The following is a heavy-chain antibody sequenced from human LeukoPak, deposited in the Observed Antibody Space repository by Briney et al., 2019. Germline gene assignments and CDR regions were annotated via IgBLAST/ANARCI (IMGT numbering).Heavy chain of an antibody. CDR2: IKQDGNEK. V-gene: IGHV3-7*01. CDR1: GFTFSNYW. CDR3: TRNHFDY. J-gene: IGHJ4*02. Sequence: GGSLRLSCAASGFTFSNYWMSWVRQAPGKGLEWVANIKQDGNEKYYVDSVKGRFTISRDNAKNSLYLQMNSLRAEDTAVYYCTRNHFDYWGQGTLVTVXS.